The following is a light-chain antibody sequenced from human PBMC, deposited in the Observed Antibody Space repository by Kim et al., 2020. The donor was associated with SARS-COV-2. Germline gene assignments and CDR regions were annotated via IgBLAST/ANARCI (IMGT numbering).Light chain of an antibody. CDR2: GKN. Sequence: SSELTQDPVVSVALGQTVTITCQGDSLRSYDASWYHQKAGQAPVLVIYGKNDRPSGIPDRFSGSRSGNTASLTITGAQAEDAADYYCNSRDNDGKVLFGGGTKVTVL. CDR3: NSRDNDGKVL. V-gene: IGLV3-19*01. J-gene: IGLJ3*02. CDR1: SLRSYD.